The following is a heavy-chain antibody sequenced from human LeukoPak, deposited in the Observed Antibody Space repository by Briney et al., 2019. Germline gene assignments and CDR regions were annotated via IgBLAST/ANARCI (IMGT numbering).Heavy chain of an antibody. Sequence: GAPLKSSCKASGDTFNGYYMYSGRQTPGQGLEWMGWMNPYRGGAKYAQRFQGRVTMTSDTSPTTDSMEVSRRRADDTAVYYCAREGRVPIIGGVVLFDSWGQGTLVTVSS. CDR1: GDTFNGYY. CDR3: AREGRVPIIGGVVLFDS. CDR2: MNPYRGGA. D-gene: IGHD3-16*01. V-gene: IGHV1-2*02. J-gene: IGHJ4*02.